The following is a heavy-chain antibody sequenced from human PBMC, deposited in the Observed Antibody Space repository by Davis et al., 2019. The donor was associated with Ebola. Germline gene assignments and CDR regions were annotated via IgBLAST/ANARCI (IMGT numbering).Heavy chain of an antibody. Sequence: PGGSLRLSCAASGFTFSSYSMNWVRQAPGKGLEWVSSISSSSSYIYYADSVKGRFTISRDNAKNSLYLQMHSLRAEDTAVYYCARADSQWLLPHDWFDPWGQGTLVTVSS. V-gene: IGHV3-21*04. CDR3: ARADSQWLLPHDWFDP. CDR1: GFTFSSYS. J-gene: IGHJ5*02. CDR2: ISSSSSYI. D-gene: IGHD6-19*01.